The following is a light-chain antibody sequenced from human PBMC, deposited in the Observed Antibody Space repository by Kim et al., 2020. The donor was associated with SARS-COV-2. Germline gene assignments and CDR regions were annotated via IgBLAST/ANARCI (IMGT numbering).Light chain of an antibody. CDR3: NSQDRDSTGNLYV. Sequence: SSELTQDPAVSVALGQTVTITCQGDSLRRYYASWYQQKPGQAPVLVMYDKNNRPSGIPDRFSGSSSGDTASLTITGAQAADEADYYCNSQDRDSTGNLYVFGTGTKVTVL. J-gene: IGLJ1*01. CDR1: SLRRYY. CDR2: DKN. V-gene: IGLV3-19*01.